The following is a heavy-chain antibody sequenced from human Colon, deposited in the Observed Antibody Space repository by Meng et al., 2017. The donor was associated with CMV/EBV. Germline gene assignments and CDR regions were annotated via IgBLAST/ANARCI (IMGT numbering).Heavy chain of an antibody. Sequence: GESLKISCAASGFTFSSYAMSWVCQAPGKGLEWVSAISGSGGSTYYADSVKGRFTISRDNSKNTLYLQMNSLRAEDTAVYYCAKVASRETYYDILTGPNYGMDVWGQGTTVTVSS. CDR3: AKVASRETYYDILTGPNYGMDV. V-gene: IGHV3-23*01. CDR1: GFTFSSYA. D-gene: IGHD3-9*01. J-gene: IGHJ6*02. CDR2: ISGSGGST.